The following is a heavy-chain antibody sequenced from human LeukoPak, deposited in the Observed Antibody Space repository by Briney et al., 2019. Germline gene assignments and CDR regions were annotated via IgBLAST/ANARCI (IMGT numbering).Heavy chain of an antibody. CDR3: AREAYYDYVWGSYRPNRNNNWFDP. V-gene: IGHV4-38-2*02. D-gene: IGHD3-16*02. J-gene: IGHJ5*02. Sequence: SETLSLTCTVSGYSISSGYYWGWIRQPPGKGLEWIGSIYYSGSTYYNPSLKSRVTISVDTSKNQFSLKLSSVTAADTAVYYCAREAYYDYVWGSYRPNRNNNWFDPWGQGTLVTVSS. CDR1: GYSISSGYY. CDR2: IYYSGST.